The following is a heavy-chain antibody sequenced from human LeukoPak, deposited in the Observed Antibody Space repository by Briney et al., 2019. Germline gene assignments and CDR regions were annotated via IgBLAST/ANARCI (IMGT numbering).Heavy chain of an antibody. V-gene: IGHV3-21*01. CDR2: ISSSSSYI. CDR1: GFSFSSYS. J-gene: IGHJ6*02. CDR3: AREVIAAYYYYGMDV. Sequence: PGGSLRLSCAASGFSFSSYSMHWVRQAPGKGLEWVSSISSSSSYIYYADSVKGRFTISRDNAKNSLYLQMNSLRAEDTAVYYCAREVIAAYYYYGMDVWGQGTTVTVSS. D-gene: IGHD3-16*02.